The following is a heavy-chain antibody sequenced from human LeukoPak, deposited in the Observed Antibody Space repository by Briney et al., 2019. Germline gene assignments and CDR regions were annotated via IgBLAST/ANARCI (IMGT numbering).Heavy chain of an antibody. Sequence: GGSLRLSCAASGFTVSSNYMSWVRQAPGKGLEWVSVIYSGGSTYYADSVKGRFTISRDNSKNTLYLQMNSLRAEDTAVYYCARETTYYDILTGYSHGYYFDYWGQGTLVTVSS. J-gene: IGHJ4*02. V-gene: IGHV3-66*01. D-gene: IGHD3-9*01. CDR2: IYSGGST. CDR3: ARETTYYDILTGYSHGYYFDY. CDR1: GFTVSSNY.